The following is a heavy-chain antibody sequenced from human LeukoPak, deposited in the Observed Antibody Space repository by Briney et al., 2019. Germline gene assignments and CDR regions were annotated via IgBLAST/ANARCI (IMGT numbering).Heavy chain of an antibody. Sequence: GGXXXLSCAASGFSFSNYGMHWVRQAPGKGLEGVAVICYDGSNKYYADSVKGGFTISRDNSKNTLYLQINSLSAEDTAVYYCAKERAAAIEGYFEHWGQGSLVAVSS. V-gene: IGHV3-33*06. J-gene: IGHJ4*02. CDR1: GFSFSNYG. CDR2: ICYDGSNK. D-gene: IGHD6-13*01. CDR3: AKERAAAIEGYFEH.